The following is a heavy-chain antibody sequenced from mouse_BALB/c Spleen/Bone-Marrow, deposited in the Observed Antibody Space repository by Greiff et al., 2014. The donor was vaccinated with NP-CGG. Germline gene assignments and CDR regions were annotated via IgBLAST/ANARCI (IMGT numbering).Heavy chain of an antibody. CDR3: ARELGLRLAY. J-gene: IGHJ3*01. CDR1: GYTFSSYW. CDR2: ILPGSGST. V-gene: IGHV1-9*01. Sequence: VQVVESGAELMKPGASVKISCKTSGYTFSSYWIEWVKQRPGHGLEWIGGILPGSGSTNSNEKFEGKATFTADTSSNTAYMQLSSLTSEDSAVYYCARELGLRLAYWGQGTLVTVSA. D-gene: IGHD3-1*01.